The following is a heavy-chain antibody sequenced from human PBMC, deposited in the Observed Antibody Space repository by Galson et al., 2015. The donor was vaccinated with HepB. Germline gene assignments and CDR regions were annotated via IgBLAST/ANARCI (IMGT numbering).Heavy chain of an antibody. CDR2: IIPIFGTA. Sequence: SVKVSCKASGGTFSSYAISWVRQAPGQGLEWMGGIIPIFGTANYAQKFQGRVTITADESTSTAYMELSSLRSEDTAVYYCASPPIFGVVSDAFDIWGQGTMVTVSS. CDR1: GGTFSSYA. CDR3: ASPPIFGVVSDAFDI. J-gene: IGHJ3*02. D-gene: IGHD3-3*02. V-gene: IGHV1-69*13.